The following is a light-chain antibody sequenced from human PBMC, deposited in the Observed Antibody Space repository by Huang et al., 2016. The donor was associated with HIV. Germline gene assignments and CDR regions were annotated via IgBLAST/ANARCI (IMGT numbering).Light chain of an antibody. V-gene: IGKV3-15*01. CDR2: GAS. CDR1: PSVGSN. CDR3: QQYNNWPPLT. Sequence: EVVMTQSPATLAVSPGERATLSCRASPSVGSNLAWYQQKPGQAPRLLIYGASPRATGIPARFSGSGSETEFTLTITSLQSEDFAVYYCQQYNNWPPLTFGGGTEVEIK. J-gene: IGKJ4*01.